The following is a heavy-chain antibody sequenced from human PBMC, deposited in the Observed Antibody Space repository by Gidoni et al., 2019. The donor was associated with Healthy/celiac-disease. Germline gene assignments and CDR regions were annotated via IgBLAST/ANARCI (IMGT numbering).Heavy chain of an antibody. CDR3: ARERAARPFDY. Sequence: QVQLQQWGAGLLKPSETLSLTCAVYGGSFSGYYCSWIRQPPGKGLEWIGEINHSGSTNYNPSLKSRVTISVDTSKNQFSLKLSSVTAADTAVYYCARERAARPFDYWGQGTLVTVSS. V-gene: IGHV4-34*01. J-gene: IGHJ4*02. CDR2: INHSGST. CDR1: GGSFSGYY. D-gene: IGHD6-6*01.